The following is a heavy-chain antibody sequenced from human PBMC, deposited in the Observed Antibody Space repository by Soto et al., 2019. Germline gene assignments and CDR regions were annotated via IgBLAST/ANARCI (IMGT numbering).Heavy chain of an antibody. V-gene: IGHV3-23*01. CDR1: GFTFSTYG. D-gene: IGHD6-19*01. CDR3: AKDPATIAVAGTFDY. J-gene: IGHJ4*02. CDR2: ISGSGGST. Sequence: EVQLLESGGGLVQPGGSLRLSCAASGFTFSTYGMSWVRQAPGKGLEWVSIISGSGGSTSYADTVKGRFTISRDNSKNTLYLQMNSLRAEDTAVYYCAKDPATIAVAGTFDYWGQGTLVIVSS.